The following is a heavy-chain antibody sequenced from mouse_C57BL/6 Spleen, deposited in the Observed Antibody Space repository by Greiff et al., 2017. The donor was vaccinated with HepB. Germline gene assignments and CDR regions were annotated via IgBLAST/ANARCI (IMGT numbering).Heavy chain of an antibody. CDR2: IDPSDSYT. CDR3: ARSAYDYDGAGFAY. J-gene: IGHJ3*01. V-gene: IGHV1-69*01. D-gene: IGHD2-4*01. CDR1: GYTFTSYW. Sequence: QVQLQQPGAELVMPGASVKLSCKASGYTFTSYWMHWVKQRPGQGLEWIGEIDPSDSYTNYNQKFKGKSTLTVDKSSSTAYMQLSSLTSEDSAVYYCARSAYDYDGAGFAYWGQGTLVTVSA.